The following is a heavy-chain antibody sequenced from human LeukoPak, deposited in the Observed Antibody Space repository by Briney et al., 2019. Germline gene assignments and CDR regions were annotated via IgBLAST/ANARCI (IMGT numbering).Heavy chain of an antibody. D-gene: IGHD6-13*01. CDR3: AKDLPQTPPNRAAAAIWSYYYGMDV. CDR1: GFTFSSYA. CDR2: ISYDGSNK. J-gene: IGHJ6*02. V-gene: IGHV3-30-3*01. Sequence: PGGSLRLSCAASGFTFSSYAMHWVRQAPGKGLEWVAVISYDGSNKYYADSVKGRFTISRDNSKNTLYLQMNSLRTEDRAVYYCAKDLPQTPPNRAAAAIWSYYYGMDVWGQGTTVTVSS.